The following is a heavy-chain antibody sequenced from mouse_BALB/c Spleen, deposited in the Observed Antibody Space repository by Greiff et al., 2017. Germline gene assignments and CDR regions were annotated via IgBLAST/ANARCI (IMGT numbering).Heavy chain of an antibody. D-gene: IGHD1-1*02. CDR3: ARGSLWYFDV. J-gene: IGHJ1*01. Sequence: EVQGVESGGGLVQPGGSRKLSCAASGFTFSSFGMHWVRQAPEKGLEWVAYISSGSSTIYYADTVKGRFTISRDNPKNTLFLQMTSVRSEDTAMYYCARGSLWYFDVWGAGTTVTVSS. CDR1: GFTFSSFG. V-gene: IGHV5-17*02. CDR2: ISSGSSTI.